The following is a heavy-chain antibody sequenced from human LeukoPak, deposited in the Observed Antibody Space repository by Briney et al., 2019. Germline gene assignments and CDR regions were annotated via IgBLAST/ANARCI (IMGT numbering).Heavy chain of an antibody. V-gene: IGHV4-39*07. J-gene: IGHJ4*02. Sequence: SETLSLTCTVSGGSISSSSYYWGWIRQPPGKGLEWIGSIYHSGSTNYNPSLKSRVTISVDKSKNQFSLKLSSATAADTAVYYCARAFQQWGYLFDYWGQGTLVTVSS. CDR2: IYHSGST. D-gene: IGHD6-19*01. CDR1: GGSISSSSYY. CDR3: ARAFQQWGYLFDY.